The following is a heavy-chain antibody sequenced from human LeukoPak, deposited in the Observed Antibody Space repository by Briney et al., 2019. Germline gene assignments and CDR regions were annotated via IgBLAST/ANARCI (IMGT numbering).Heavy chain of an antibody. D-gene: IGHD5-24*01. CDR2: ISHSGNT. V-gene: IGHV4-34*01. Sequence: PSETLSLTCAVYGESFSSYYWSWIRQPPGKGLEWIGEISHSGNTNYNPSLKSRVTISVDTSKNQFSLKLSSVTAADTAVYYCARVDGDGYNIPDYWGQGTLVTVSS. J-gene: IGHJ4*02. CDR1: GESFSSYY. CDR3: ARVDGDGYNIPDY.